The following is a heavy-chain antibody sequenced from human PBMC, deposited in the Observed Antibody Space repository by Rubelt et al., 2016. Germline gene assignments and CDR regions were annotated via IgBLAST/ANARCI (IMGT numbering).Heavy chain of an antibody. D-gene: IGHD3-3*01. CDR3: ARDWSEGQGPLNS. Sequence: GKGLVWVSRIKGDGSWTSYADSVKGRFTISRDNAKNTLYLQMNSLRVEDTAVYYCARDWSEGQGPLNSWGQGTLVTVSS. V-gene: IGHV3-74*01. J-gene: IGHJ4*02. CDR2: IKGDGSWT.